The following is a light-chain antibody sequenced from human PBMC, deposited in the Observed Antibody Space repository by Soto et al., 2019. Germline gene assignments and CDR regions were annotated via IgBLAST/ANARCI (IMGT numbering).Light chain of an antibody. Sequence: DIQMTQSPSTLSATAGDRVTITCRASQSISSWVAWYQQKPGKAPKLLIYKASSLDSGVPSRFSGSGSGTEFTLTISSLQPEDFAVYYCQQYENYWTFGQGTKVDIK. CDR3: QQYENYWT. CDR2: KAS. J-gene: IGKJ1*01. CDR1: QSISSW. V-gene: IGKV1-5*03.